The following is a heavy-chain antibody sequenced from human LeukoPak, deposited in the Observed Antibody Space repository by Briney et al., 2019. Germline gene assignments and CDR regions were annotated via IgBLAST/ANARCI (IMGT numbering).Heavy chain of an antibody. Sequence: SETLSLTCTVSGDSISSSTYYWGWIRQPPGKGLEWIGSIYCTGTTYYNPSFKSRVTISVDTSKNQFSLKLSSVTAADTAVYYCARGMRTFDYWGRGTLVTVSS. V-gene: IGHV4-39*01. CDR3: ARGMRTFDY. CDR2: IYCTGTT. J-gene: IGHJ4*02. CDR1: GDSISSSTYY.